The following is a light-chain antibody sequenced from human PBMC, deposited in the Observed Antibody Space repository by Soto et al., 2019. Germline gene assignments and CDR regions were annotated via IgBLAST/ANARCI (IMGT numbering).Light chain of an antibody. CDR2: SNN. Sequence: QSVLTQPPSTSGTPGQRVSISCSGGSSNIGINTVTWYQQLPGTAPKLLIYSNNERHSGVPDRFSGSKSGTSASLAISGLRSEDEADYYCAVWDDNLSGWVFGGGTKLTVL. CDR3: AVWDDNLSGWV. V-gene: IGLV1-44*01. J-gene: IGLJ3*02. CDR1: SSNIGINT.